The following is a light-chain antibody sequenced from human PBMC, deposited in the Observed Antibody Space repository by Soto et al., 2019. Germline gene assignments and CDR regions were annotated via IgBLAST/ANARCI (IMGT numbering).Light chain of an antibody. J-gene: IGKJ1*01. Sequence: EIVMTQSPATLSVSPGERATLSCRASQSVSSNLAWYQQKPGQAPRLLIYGASTRATVIPAGFSGSGSGTDFTLTISILEPEDFAVYYCQQYDSSPRTFGQGTKVDLK. CDR1: QSVSSN. CDR3: QQYDSSPRT. CDR2: GAS. V-gene: IGKV3-15*01.